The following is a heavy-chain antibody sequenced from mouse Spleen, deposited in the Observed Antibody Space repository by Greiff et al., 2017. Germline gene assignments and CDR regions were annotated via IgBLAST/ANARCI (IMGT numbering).Heavy chain of an antibody. CDR2: ISYDGSN. CDR1: GYSITSGYY. CDR3: ARDLAGTLFFDY. J-gene: IGHJ2*01. Sequence: EVKLLESGPGLVKPSQSLSLTCSVTGYSITSGYYWNWIRQFPGNKLEWMGYISYDGSNIYNPSLKNRISITRDTSKNQFFLKLNSVTTEDTATYYCARDLAGTLFFDYWGQGTTLTVSS. D-gene: IGHD4-1*01. V-gene: IGHV3-6*01.